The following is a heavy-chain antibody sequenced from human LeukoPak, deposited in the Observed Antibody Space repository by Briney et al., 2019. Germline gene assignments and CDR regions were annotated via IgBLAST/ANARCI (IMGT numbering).Heavy chain of an antibody. D-gene: IGHD3-10*01. CDR3: AREPRITMVRGPYGMDV. J-gene: IGHJ6*02. CDR1: GGSFSGYY. V-gene: IGHV4-34*01. Sequence: SETLSLTCAVYGGSFSGYYWTWIRQPPGKELEWIGEINHSGSTNYNPSLKSRVTISVDTSKNQFSLKLSSVTAADTAVYYCAREPRITMVRGPYGMDVWGQGTTVTVSS. CDR2: INHSGST.